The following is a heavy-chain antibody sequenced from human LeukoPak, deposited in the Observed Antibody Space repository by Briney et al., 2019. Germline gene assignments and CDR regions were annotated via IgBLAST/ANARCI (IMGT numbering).Heavy chain of an antibody. CDR3: ARRRVVRGVGYMDV. J-gene: IGHJ6*03. V-gene: IGHV4-39*07. D-gene: IGHD3-10*01. CDR1: GGSISSSSHY. Sequence: SETLSLTCTVSGGSISSSSHYWGWIRQPPGKGLEWIGSMYYRGSTYHNPSLKSRVTISVDTSKNQFSLKLSSVTAADTAVYYCARRRVVRGVGYMDVWGKGTTVTISS. CDR2: MYYRGST.